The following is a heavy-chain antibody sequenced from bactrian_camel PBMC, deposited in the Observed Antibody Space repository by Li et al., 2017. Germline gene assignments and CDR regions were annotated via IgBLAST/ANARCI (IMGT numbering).Heavy chain of an antibody. CDR3: AAIPGSWFCLGERADFGY. J-gene: IGHJ6*01. CDR1: GYTYSR. V-gene: IGHV3S53*01. CDR2: MTNDGES. D-gene: IGHD6*01. Sequence: HVQLVESGGDTVQTGGSLRLFCTASGYTYSRAWFRQAPGKEREGVAAMTNDGESRYADSVKGRFTISKDDAKNALYLQMNSLKPEDTAIYYCAAIPGSWFCLGERADFGYWGQGTQVTVS.